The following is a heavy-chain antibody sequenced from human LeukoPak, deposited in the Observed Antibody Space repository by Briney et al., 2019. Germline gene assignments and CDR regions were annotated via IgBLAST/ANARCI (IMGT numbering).Heavy chain of an antibody. D-gene: IGHD3-3*01. J-gene: IGHJ4*02. CDR1: GFTFSSFE. CDR2: MSTTGSTI. Sequence: GGSLRLSCAASGFTFSSFEMNWVHQAPGKGLEWVSFMSTTGSTISYADSVKGRFTMSRDNAKNSLFLIMNSLRAEDTAVYYCARDGFFGGIDYWGQGTLVTVSS. CDR3: ARDGFFGGIDY. V-gene: IGHV3-48*03.